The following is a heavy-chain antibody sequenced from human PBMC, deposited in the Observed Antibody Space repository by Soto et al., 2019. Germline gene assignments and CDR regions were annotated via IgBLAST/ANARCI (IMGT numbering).Heavy chain of an antibody. CDR3: ARLGAHYQSLDP. J-gene: IGHJ5*02. V-gene: IGHV4-59*08. CDR1: GCSISPYY. Sequence: PSETLSLTCSVSGCSISPYYWAWIRQSPGKGLEWIGYIYYSGTTSYNPSLKSRVTLSLETSKSQFSLRLASVTASDTAVYYCARLGAHYQSLDPWVQGTLVTVSS. CDR2: IYYSGTT. D-gene: IGHD2-2*01.